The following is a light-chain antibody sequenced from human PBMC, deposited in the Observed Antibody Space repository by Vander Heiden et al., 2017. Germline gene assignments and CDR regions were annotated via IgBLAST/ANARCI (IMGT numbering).Light chain of an antibody. CDR1: NIGSKK. Sequence: SSELTQSLSVSLALGQTASIPCGGNNIGSKKVHRYQQKSGQAPVLVIYRDSVRPSGVPERFSGSNSGNTATLTISRAQAGDEADYYCQVWDSSTHVFGTGTKVTVL. V-gene: IGLV3-9*01. J-gene: IGLJ1*01. CDR2: RDS. CDR3: QVWDSSTHV.